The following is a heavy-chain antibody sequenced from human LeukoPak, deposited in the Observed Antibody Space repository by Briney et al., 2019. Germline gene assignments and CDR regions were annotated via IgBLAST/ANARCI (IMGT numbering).Heavy chain of an antibody. CDR1: GFTFSSYW. CDR3: AREPGYCSGTSCYPYSSSWYGGTFDY. V-gene: IGHV3-7*01. J-gene: IGHJ4*02. D-gene: IGHD2-2*03. Sequence: GGSLRLSCAASGFTFSSYWMSWVRQAPGKGLEWVANIKQDGSEKYYVDSVKGRFTISRDNAKNSLYLQMNSLRAEDTAVYYCAREPGYCSGTSCYPYSSSWYGGTFDYWGQGTLVTVSS. CDR2: IKQDGSEK.